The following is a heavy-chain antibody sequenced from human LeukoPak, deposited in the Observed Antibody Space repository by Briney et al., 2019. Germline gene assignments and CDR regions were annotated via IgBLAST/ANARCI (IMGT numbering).Heavy chain of an antibody. CDR3: AKGGIVGATEFDY. CDR2: ISSSSSTI. J-gene: IGHJ4*02. CDR1: GFTFSSYS. Sequence: GGSLRLSCAASGFTFSSYSMNWVRQAPGKGLEWVSYISSSSSTIYYADSVKGRFTISRDNAKNSLYLQMNSLRAEDTAVYYCAKGGIVGATEFDYWGQGTLVTVSS. D-gene: IGHD1-26*01. V-gene: IGHV3-48*01.